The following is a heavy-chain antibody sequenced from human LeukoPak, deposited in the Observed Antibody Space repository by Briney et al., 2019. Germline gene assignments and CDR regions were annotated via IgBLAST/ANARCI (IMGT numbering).Heavy chain of an antibody. V-gene: IGHV4-34*01. Sequence: SVTLSLTCAVYGGSFSGYYWSWIRQPPGKGLEWIGEINHSGSTNYNPSLKSRVTISVDTSKNQFSLKLSSVTAADTAVYYCARGGHDYGDYHLDYWGQGTLVTVSS. D-gene: IGHD4-17*01. CDR1: GGSFSGYY. CDR2: INHSGST. CDR3: ARGGHDYGDYHLDY. J-gene: IGHJ4*02.